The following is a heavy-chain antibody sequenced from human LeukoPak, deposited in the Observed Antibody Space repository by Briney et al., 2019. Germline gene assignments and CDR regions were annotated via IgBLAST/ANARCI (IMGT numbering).Heavy chain of an antibody. CDR2: IYYSGST. CDR3: ARHAVVVADNWFDP. J-gene: IGHJ5*02. Sequence: PSETLSLTCTVSGGSISSYYWSWIRQPPGKGLEWIGYIYYSGSTNYNPSLKRRVTISVDTSKNQFSLKLSSVTAADTAVYYCARHAVVVADNWFDPWGQGTLVTVSS. V-gene: IGHV4-59*08. CDR1: GGSISSYY. D-gene: IGHD2-15*01.